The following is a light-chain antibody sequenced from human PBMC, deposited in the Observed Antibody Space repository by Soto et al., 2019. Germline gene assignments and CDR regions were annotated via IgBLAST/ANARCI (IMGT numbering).Light chain of an antibody. V-gene: IGLV1-40*01. J-gene: IGLJ2*01. CDR1: SSNIGAGYD. CDR3: QSYDSSLSGSI. CDR2: GNS. Sequence: QSVLTPPPSVSGAPGQRVTISCTGSSSNIGAGYDVHWYQQLPGTAPKLLIYGNSNRPSGVPDRFSGSKSGTSASLAITGLQAEEEADYYCQSYDSSLSGSIFGGGTKVTVL.